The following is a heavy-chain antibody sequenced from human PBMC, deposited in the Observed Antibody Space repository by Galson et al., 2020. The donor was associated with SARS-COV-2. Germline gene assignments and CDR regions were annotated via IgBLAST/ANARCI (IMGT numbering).Heavy chain of an antibody. CDR2: INAGNSNT. V-gene: IGHV1-3*01. CDR3: ASEFWSAYYSGSRGLHY. D-gene: IGHD3-3*01. Sequence: TFTSYAMHWVRQAPGQRLEWMGWINAGNSNTKYSQNFQGRVTITRDTSASTAFMELSSLRSEDTAVYYCASEFWSAYYSGSRGLHYWGQGTLVTVSS. CDR1: TFTSYA. J-gene: IGHJ4*02.